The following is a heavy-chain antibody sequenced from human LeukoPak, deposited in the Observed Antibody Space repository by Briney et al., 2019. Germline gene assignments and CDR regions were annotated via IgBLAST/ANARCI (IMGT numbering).Heavy chain of an antibody. J-gene: IGHJ4*02. CDR3: ASLGYYDSSGYFPSDY. CDR2: IIPIFGTA. Sequence: EASVKVSCKASGGTFSSYAISWVHQAPGQGLEWMGGIIPIFGTANYAQKFQGRVTITTDESTSTAYMELSSLRSEDTAVYYCASLGYYDSSGYFPSDYWGQGTLVTVSS. CDR1: GGTFSSYA. D-gene: IGHD3-22*01. V-gene: IGHV1-69*05.